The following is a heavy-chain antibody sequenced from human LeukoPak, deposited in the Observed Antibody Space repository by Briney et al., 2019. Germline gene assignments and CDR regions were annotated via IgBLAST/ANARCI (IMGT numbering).Heavy chain of an antibody. D-gene: IGHD2-2*01. CDR2: IYHSGST. J-gene: IGHJ6*03. CDR1: GYSISSGYY. Sequence: SETLSLTCTVSGYSISSGYYWGWIRQPPGKGLEWIGSIYHSGSTYYNPSLKSRVTISVDTSKNQFSLKLSSVTAADTAVYYCARAVPAARAYYYYYMDVWGKGTTVTISS. CDR3: ARAVPAARAYYYYYMDV. V-gene: IGHV4-38-2*02.